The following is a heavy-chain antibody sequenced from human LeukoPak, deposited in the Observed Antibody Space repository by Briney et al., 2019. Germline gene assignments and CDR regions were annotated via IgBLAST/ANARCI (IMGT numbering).Heavy chain of an antibody. Sequence: GGSLRLSCAASGFVFGDYAMHWVRQAPGKGLEWLAVTSYDGTRQYYADFVRGRFTISRENSKNTLYLHMNSLRVDDTAVYYCASLAAAGKMPDDYWGQGTLVTVSS. D-gene: IGHD6-13*01. CDR2: TSYDGTRQ. J-gene: IGHJ4*02. CDR3: ASLAAAGKMPDDY. CDR1: GFVFGDYA. V-gene: IGHV3-30*04.